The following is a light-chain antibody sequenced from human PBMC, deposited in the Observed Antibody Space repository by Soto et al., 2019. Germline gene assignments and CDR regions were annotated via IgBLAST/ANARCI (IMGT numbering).Light chain of an antibody. CDR1: SSNIGAGYD. J-gene: IGLJ2*01. Sequence: QAVVTQPPSVSGAPGQRVTISCTGSSSNIGAGYDVHWYQQLPGTAPKLLIYGNSNRPSGVPDRSSGSKSGTSASLAITGLQAEDEADYYCQSYDSSLSVYVVFGGGTKVTVL. CDR3: QSYDSSLSVYVV. CDR2: GNS. V-gene: IGLV1-40*01.